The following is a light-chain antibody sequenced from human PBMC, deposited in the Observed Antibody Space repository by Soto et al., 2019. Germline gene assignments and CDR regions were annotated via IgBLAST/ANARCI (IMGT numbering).Light chain of an antibody. Sequence: IVMTQSPSSLSASAGERATLSYRASQSVGKTLAWYQQKPGQPPRLLIYGASTRATGIPARFSGSGSGTEFTLAISSLQPEDFATYYCQQSYSIPSTFGQGTKVDIK. CDR1: QSVGKT. CDR2: GAS. V-gene: IGKV3-15*01. J-gene: IGKJ1*01. CDR3: QQSYSIPST.